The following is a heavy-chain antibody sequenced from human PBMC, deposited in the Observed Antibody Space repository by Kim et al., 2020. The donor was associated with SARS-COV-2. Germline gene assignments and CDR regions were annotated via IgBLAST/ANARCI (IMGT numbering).Heavy chain of an antibody. V-gene: IGHV1-69*13. D-gene: IGHD3-16*01. CDR2: IIPIFGTA. CDR1: GGTFSSYA. Sequence: SVKVSCKASGGTFSSYAISWVRQAPGQGLEWMGGIIPIFGTANYAQKFQGRVTITADESTSTAYMELSSLRSEDTAVYYCAHRQGAVTTFGYYYYGMDVWGQGTTVTVSS. J-gene: IGHJ6*02. CDR3: AHRQGAVTTFGYYYYGMDV.